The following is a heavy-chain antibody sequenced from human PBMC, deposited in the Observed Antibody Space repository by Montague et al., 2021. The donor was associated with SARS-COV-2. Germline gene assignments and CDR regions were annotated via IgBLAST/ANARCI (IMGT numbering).Heavy chain of an antibody. CDR3: ARVQGITMIVVVIGAFDI. Sequence: SETLSLTCTVSGGSISTYYWSWIRQPPGKGLEWIGYIYYSGSTYYNPSLKSRATISVDTSKNQFSLKLSSVTAADTAVYYCARVQGITMIVVVIGAFDIWGQGKMVTGSS. CDR1: GGSISTYY. J-gene: IGHJ3*02. CDR2: IYYSGST. D-gene: IGHD3-22*01. V-gene: IGHV4-59*12.